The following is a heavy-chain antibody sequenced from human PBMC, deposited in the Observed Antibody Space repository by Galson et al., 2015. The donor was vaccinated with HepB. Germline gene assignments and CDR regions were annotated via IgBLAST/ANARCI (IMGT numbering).Heavy chain of an antibody. J-gene: IGHJ5*02. CDR3: ARVTGTTSGWFDP. V-gene: IGHV4-61*02. CDR2: IYTSGST. CDR1: GGSISSGSYY. D-gene: IGHD1-1*01. Sequence: QVQLQESGPGLVKPSQTLSLTCTVSGGSISSGSYYWSWIRQPAGKGLEWIGRIYTSGSTNYNPSLKSRVTMSVDTSKNQFSLKLSSVTAADTAVYYCARVTGTTSGWFDPWGQGTLVTVSS.